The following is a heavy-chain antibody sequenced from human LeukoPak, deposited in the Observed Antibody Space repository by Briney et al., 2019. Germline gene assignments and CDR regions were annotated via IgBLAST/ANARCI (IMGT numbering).Heavy chain of an antibody. CDR3: ARLTRYYYGMDV. V-gene: IGHV1-8*02. J-gene: IGHJ6*02. D-gene: IGHD4/OR15-4a*01. Sequence: ASVKVSCKASGYSFTSFDINRARQVSGQGLEWMGWINPNSGNTGYAPKFQGRVTMTKSTSINTVYMELSSLTSEDTAVYFCARLTRYYYGMDVWGQGTTVTVS. CDR1: GYSFTSFD. CDR2: INPNSGNT.